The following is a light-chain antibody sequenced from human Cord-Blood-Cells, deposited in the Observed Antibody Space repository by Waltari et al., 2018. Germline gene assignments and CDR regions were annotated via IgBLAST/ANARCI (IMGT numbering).Light chain of an antibody. J-gene: IGKJ4*01. CDR2: AAS. CDR3: QQSYSTQLT. V-gene: IGKV1-39*01. CDR1: QSISSY. Sequence: DIQMTQSPSSLSASVGDRVTITCRASQSISSYLNWYQQKPEKAPKLLIYAASSLQSGVPSRFSGSGSGTDFTLTISSLQPEDFATYYCQQSYSTQLTFGGGTKVEIK.